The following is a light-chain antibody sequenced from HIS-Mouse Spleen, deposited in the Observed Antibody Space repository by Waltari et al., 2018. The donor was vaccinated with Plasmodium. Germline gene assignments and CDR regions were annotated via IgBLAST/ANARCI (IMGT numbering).Light chain of an antibody. V-gene: IGLV3-27*01. CDR3: YSAADNNRV. Sequence: SYELTQPSSVSVSPGPTARITCSGDVLAKKYDRWFQQKPGQAPVLVIYKDSERPSGIPERFSGSSSGTTVTLTISGAQVEDEADYYCYSAADNNRVFGGGTKLTVL. J-gene: IGLJ3*02. CDR1: VLAKKY. CDR2: KDS.